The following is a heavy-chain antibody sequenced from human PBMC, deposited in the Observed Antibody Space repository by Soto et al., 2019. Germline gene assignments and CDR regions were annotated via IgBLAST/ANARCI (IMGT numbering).Heavy chain of an antibody. Sequence: QVQLMQSGAEVKKPGSSVKVSCKASGGTFSTSAISWVRRAPGEGLEWVGGIMPVFATPDYAQKFQGRVTMSADESTTTAYLELTSLTTDDTAVYYCARDKDRQQLGGNYYYILDVWGQGTAITVSS. J-gene: IGHJ6*02. V-gene: IGHV1-69*12. CDR1: GGTFSTSA. CDR2: IMPVFATP. CDR3: ARDKDRQQLGGNYYYILDV. D-gene: IGHD3-3*02.